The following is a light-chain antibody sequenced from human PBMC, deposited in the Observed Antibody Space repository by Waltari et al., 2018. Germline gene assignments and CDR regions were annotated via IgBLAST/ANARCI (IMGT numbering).Light chain of an antibody. Sequence: DIQMTQSPSTLSASVGDRVTITCRASQSVGSWLAWYQQKPGKVPKLLIYQASTLERGVPSRFSGSGSATEVTLTISNLQPDDFATYSCQQYETFPLTFGGGTKVEIK. V-gene: IGKV1-5*03. J-gene: IGKJ4*01. CDR3: QQYETFPLT. CDR1: QSVGSW. CDR2: QAS.